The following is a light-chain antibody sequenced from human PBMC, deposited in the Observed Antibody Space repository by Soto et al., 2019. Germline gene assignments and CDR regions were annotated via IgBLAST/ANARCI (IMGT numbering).Light chain of an antibody. CDR3: QQYNDHWPT. Sequence: EIVMTQAPATLSVSPGESATLSCRSSQSVRTNLAWYQHKPGQSPRLLIYGASNRATGFPARFSGSGSGTEFTLTINGLQSEDFAVYYCQQYNDHWPTFGQGSKVDIK. CDR2: GAS. V-gene: IGKV3-15*01. CDR1: QSVRTN. J-gene: IGKJ1*01.